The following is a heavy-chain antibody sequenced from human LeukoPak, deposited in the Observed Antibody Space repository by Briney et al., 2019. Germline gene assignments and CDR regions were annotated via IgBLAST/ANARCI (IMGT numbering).Heavy chain of an antibody. D-gene: IGHD3-3*01. V-gene: IGHV4-59*01. CDR2: IYYSGST. CDR3: AGTIFGVVSNNWFDP. Sequence: KPSETLSLTCTVSGGSISSYYWSWIRQPPGKGLEWIGYIYYSGSTNYNPSLKSRVTISVDTSKNQFSLKLSSVTAAGTAVYYCAGTIFGVVSNNWFDPWGQGTLVTVSS. J-gene: IGHJ5*02. CDR1: GGSISSYY.